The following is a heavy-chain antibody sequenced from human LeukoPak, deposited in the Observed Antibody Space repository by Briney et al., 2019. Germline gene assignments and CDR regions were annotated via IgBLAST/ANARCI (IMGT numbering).Heavy chain of an antibody. Sequence: SETLSLTCTVSGGSVSSGSFYWSWIRQPPGKGLEWTGYIYYSGSTNYNPSLKSRVTISVDTSKNQFSLKLSSVTAADTAVYYCARGTRYCSSTSCYRPPDYWGQGTLVTVSS. V-gene: IGHV4-61*01. J-gene: IGHJ4*02. D-gene: IGHD2-2*01. CDR3: ARGTRYCSSTSCYRPPDY. CDR1: GGSVSSGSFY. CDR2: IYYSGST.